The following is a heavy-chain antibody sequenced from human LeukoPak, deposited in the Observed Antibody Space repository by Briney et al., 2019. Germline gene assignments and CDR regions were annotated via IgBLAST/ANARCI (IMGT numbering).Heavy chain of an antibody. D-gene: IGHD3-10*01. CDR2: IYDSGST. CDR3: ARHYGP. V-gene: IGHV4-39*01. Sequence: LSWVRQAPGKGLEWIGSIYDSGSTYYNPSLKSRVTISVDTSKNQFSLKLNSVTAADTAVYYCARHYGPWGQGTLVTVSS. J-gene: IGHJ5*02.